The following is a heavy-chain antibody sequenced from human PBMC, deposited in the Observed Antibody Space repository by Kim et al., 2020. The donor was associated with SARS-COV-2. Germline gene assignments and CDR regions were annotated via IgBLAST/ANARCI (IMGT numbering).Heavy chain of an antibody. V-gene: IGHV3-9*01. J-gene: IGHJ6*02. CDR2: ISWNSGSI. CDR1: GFTFDDYA. Sequence: GGSLRLSCAASGFTFDDYAMHWVRQAPGKGLEWVSGISWNSGSIGYADSVKGRFTISRDNAKNSLYLQMNSLRAEDTALYYCAKDPGIAVAGQHYYYGMDVWGQGTTVTASS. CDR3: AKDPGIAVAGQHYYYGMDV. D-gene: IGHD6-19*01.